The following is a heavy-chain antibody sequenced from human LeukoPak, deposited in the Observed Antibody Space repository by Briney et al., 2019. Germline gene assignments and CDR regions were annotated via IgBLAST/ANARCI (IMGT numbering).Heavy chain of an antibody. Sequence: ASVKVSCKASGYTFTGYYMHWVRQAPGQALEWMGWINPNSGGTNYAQKFQGRVTMTRDTSISTAYMELSRLRSDDTAVYYCARTHYDSSGYYNPSDAFDIWGQGTMVTVSS. J-gene: IGHJ3*02. D-gene: IGHD3-22*01. CDR2: INPNSGGT. CDR3: ARTHYDSSGYYNPSDAFDI. V-gene: IGHV1-2*02. CDR1: GYTFTGYY.